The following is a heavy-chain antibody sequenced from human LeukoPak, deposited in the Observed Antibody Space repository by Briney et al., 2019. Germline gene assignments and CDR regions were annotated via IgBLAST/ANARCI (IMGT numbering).Heavy chain of an antibody. CDR1: GYSFTSYW. D-gene: IGHD2-15*01. Sequence: GESLQISCKGSGYSFTSYWVGWVRPMPGKGLEWMGIIYPGDSDTRYSPSFQGQVTIPADKSISTPYLQWSSLKASDTAMYYCARRGYCSGGSCYSSPMNPIDYWGQGTLVTVSS. CDR3: ARRGYCSGGSCYSSPMNPIDY. V-gene: IGHV5-51*01. CDR2: IYPGDSDT. J-gene: IGHJ4*02.